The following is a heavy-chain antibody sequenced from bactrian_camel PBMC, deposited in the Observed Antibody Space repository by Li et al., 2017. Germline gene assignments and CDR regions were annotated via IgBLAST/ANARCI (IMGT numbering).Heavy chain of an antibody. J-gene: IGHJ4*01. Sequence: VQLVESGGNSVQAGGSLRLSCAASGHTYLNYCLAWFRLASGNEREGVAAIDSDGKTYYAESVKGRFTISQDNAKNTLYLQMNMLKPEDTARYYCAADLRNGGAWCPAGEYEYSYWGQGTQVTVS. CDR1: GHTYLNYC. D-gene: IGHD6*01. CDR2: IDSDGKT. V-gene: IGHV3S55*01. CDR3: AADLRNGGAWCPAGEYEYSY.